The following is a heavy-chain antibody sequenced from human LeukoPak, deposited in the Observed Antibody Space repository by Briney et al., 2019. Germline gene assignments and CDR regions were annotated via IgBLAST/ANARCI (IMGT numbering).Heavy chain of an antibody. D-gene: IGHD3-10*01. CDR3: AGDTYGSDY. CDR1: GDSINNYY. V-gene: IGHV4-59*01. J-gene: IGHJ4*02. Sequence: PSETLSLTCTVSGDSINNYYWNWIRQPPGKGLEWLGYIYYSGNTNYNPSLKSRVTISIDTSRNQFSLKLRSVTAADTAMYYCAGDTYGSDYWGQGTRVTVSS. CDR2: IYYSGNT.